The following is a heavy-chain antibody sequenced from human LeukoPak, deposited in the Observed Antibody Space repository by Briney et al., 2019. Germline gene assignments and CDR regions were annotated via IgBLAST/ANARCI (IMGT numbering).Heavy chain of an antibody. J-gene: IGHJ6*03. D-gene: IGHD1-26*01. CDR2: MNPNNGNT. V-gene: IGHV1-8*01. CDR1: GYSLTGYD. CDR3: ARPTGRPSNYYSMDV. Sequence: ASVKVSCKASGYSLTGYDINWVRQATGQGLEWMGWMNPNNGNTGYAQRFQGRVTVTRDTATSTAYMELSSLKFEDTAVYYCARPTGRPSNYYSMDVWGKGTTVAVSS.